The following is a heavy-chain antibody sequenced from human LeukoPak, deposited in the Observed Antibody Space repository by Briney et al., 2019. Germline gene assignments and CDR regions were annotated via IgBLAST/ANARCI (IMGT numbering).Heavy chain of an antibody. CDR2: IYYSGST. CDR3: ARVGATTQGAFDY. J-gene: IGHJ4*02. D-gene: IGHD1-26*01. V-gene: IGHV4-59*01. CDR1: GGSISSYY. Sequence: SEILSLTCTVSGGSISSYYWSWIRQPPGKGLEWIGYIYYSGSTNYNPSLKSRVTISVDTSKNQFSLKLSSVTAADTAVYYCARVGATTQGAFDYWGQGTLVTVSS.